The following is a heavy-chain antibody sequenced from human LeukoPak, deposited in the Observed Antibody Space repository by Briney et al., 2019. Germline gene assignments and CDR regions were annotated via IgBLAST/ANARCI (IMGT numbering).Heavy chain of an antibody. Sequence: GGSLRLSRAASGFIFSNYFFVWVRQAPGKGLELISGISGNDGRTYFADSVKGRFTISRDNSKNTVYLQMNSLRAEDTAVYYCGRDPNGDYLGAFDFWGQGTMVSVSS. D-gene: IGHD4-17*01. CDR1: GFIFSNYF. J-gene: IGHJ3*01. V-gene: IGHV3-23*01. CDR3: GRDPNGDYLGAFDF. CDR2: ISGNDGRT.